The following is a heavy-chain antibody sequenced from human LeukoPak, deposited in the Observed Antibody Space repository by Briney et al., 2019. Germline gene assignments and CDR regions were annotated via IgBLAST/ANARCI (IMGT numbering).Heavy chain of an antibody. CDR3: ARLGFCTVDRCLDDY. J-gene: IGHJ4*02. CDR1: GGSISGYY. V-gene: IGHV4-59*01. D-gene: IGHD2-8*02. CDR2: IHYTGTA. Sequence: SETLSLTCTVSGGSISGYYWSWIRQSPGQGLEFIGHIHYTGTANYNPSLESPVTISVDTSKNQFSLNLSSVTAAGTAVYFCARLGFCTVDRCLDDYWGQGVLVTVSS.